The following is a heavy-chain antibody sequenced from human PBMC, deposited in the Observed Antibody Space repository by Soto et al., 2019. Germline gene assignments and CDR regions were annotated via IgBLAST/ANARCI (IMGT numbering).Heavy chain of an antibody. Sequence: SETLSLTCTVSGGSITSYFWGWIQQPPGKGLEWIGYIYYSGTTYYNPSLGSRVTISVDTSKNQFSLKLSSVTAADTALYYCARYCDGGTCFDYWGQGTLVTVS. V-gene: IGHV4-59*08. D-gene: IGHD2-15*01. CDR2: IYYSGTT. CDR1: GGSITSYF. J-gene: IGHJ4*02. CDR3: ARYCDGGTCFDY.